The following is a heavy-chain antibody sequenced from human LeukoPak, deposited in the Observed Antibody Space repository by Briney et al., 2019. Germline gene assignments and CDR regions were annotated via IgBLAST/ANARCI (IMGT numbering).Heavy chain of an antibody. D-gene: IGHD6-19*01. CDR2: VYHSGST. V-gene: IGHV4-38-2*02. CDR3: ASLGLGGSSGWYYFDY. CDR1: GYSISSGYY. J-gene: IGHJ4*02. Sequence: SETLSLICTVSGYSISSGYYWVWVRQPPGKGLEWIGSVYHSGSTNYNPSLKSRVTISVDTSKNQFSLKLSSVTAADTAVYYCASLGLGGSSGWYYFDYWGQGTLVTVSS.